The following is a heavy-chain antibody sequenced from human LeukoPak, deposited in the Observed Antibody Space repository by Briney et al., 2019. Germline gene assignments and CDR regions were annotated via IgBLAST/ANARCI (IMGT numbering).Heavy chain of an antibody. V-gene: IGHV3-30-3*01. CDR1: GFTFSSYA. CDR3: ARGYDFWVHDY. CDR2: ISYDGSNK. J-gene: IGHJ4*02. D-gene: IGHD3-3*01. Sequence: GGSLRLSCAASGFTFSSYAMHWVRQAPGKGLEWVAVISYDGSNKYYADSVKGRFTISRDNSKNTPYLQMNSLRAEDTAVYYCARGYDFWVHDYWGQGTLVTVSS.